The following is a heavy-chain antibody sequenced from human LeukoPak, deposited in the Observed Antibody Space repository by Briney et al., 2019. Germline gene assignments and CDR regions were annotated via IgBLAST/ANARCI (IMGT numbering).Heavy chain of an antibody. Sequence: PSETLSLTCTVSGGSISSYYWSWIRQPPGKGLEWIGYIYYSGSTNYTPSLKSRVTISVDTSKNQFSLKLSSVTAADTAVYYCARSVNYDFWSGYSSGAFDIWGQGTMVTVSS. CDR2: IYYSGST. CDR3: ARSVNYDFWSGYSSGAFDI. CDR1: GGSISSYY. J-gene: IGHJ3*02. V-gene: IGHV4-59*01. D-gene: IGHD3-3*01.